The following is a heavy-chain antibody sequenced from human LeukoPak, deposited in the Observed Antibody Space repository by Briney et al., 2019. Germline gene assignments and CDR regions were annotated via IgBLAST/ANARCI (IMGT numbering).Heavy chain of an antibody. CDR1: GGSINSYY. CDR2: VYYSGST. D-gene: IGHD6-13*01. V-gene: IGHV4-59*01. Sequence: PSETLSLSCTVSGGSINSYYWSWIRQPPGKGLGWMGNVYYSGSTKYNPSLKSRVTISVDTSKNQFSLKLSSVTAADTAMYYCARDRIAGGMDVWGQGTTVTVSS. CDR3: ARDRIAGGMDV. J-gene: IGHJ6*02.